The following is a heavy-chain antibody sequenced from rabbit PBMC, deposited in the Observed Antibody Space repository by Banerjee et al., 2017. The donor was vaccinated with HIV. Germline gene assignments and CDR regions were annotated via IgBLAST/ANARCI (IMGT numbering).Heavy chain of an antibody. D-gene: IGHD4-2*01. J-gene: IGHJ4*01. CDR3: ARDAGYAGSNL. V-gene: IGHV1S45*01. CDR2: MNTISGDT. CDR1: GFSFSNKYV. Sequence: LVKPEGSLTLSCTASGFSFSNKYVMCWVRQAPGKGLEWIACMNTISGDTVYATWAKGRFTISKTSSTTVTLQMTSLTAADTATYFCARDAGYAGSNLWGPGTLVTVS.